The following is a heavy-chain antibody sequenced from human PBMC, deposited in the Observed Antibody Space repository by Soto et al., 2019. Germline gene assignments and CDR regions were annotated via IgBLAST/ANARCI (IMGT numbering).Heavy chain of an antibody. CDR3: AKGTPYGDYGPYFDY. V-gene: IGHV3-23*01. CDR2: ISGSGGST. J-gene: IGHJ4*02. D-gene: IGHD4-17*01. CDR1: GFTFCSYS. Sequence: GGALRLSCAASGFTFCSYSMSWVRQAPGKGLEWVSAISGSGGSTYSADSVKGRFTISRDNSKNTLYLQMNSLRAEDTAVYYCAKGTPYGDYGPYFDYWGQGTLVTVSS.